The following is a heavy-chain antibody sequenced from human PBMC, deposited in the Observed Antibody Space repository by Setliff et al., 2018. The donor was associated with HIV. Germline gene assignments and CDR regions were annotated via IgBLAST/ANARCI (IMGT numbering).Heavy chain of an antibody. D-gene: IGHD1-26*01. CDR1: GDSISGYY. CDR3: ARGLKGGGYYFDY. V-gene: IGHV4-59*01. J-gene: IGHJ4*01. CDR2: VYHSGST. Sequence: SETLSLTCTVSGDSISGYYRSWVRQPPGKGLEWIGYVYHSGSTNYNPSLKSRVTLSFDTSKNNFSLNLNSVTATDTAVYYCARGLKGGGYYFDYWGQGMLVTVSS.